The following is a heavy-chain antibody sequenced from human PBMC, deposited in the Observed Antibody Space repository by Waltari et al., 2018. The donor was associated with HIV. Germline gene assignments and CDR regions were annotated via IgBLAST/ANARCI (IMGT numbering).Heavy chain of an antibody. CDR1: GFSLSTSGVA. J-gene: IGHJ4*02. D-gene: IGHD3-22*01. CDR2: IFWNDDK. V-gene: IGHV2-5*01. CDR3: AHRLKIHYDSSGYSSVFDY. Sequence: QISLEESGPTLVKPTQTLTLTCTFSGFSLSTSGVAVGWIRQTPGKALEWLALIFWNDDKRYRPSLKSRLTITKDTSKNQVVLTMTNMDPVDTATYYCAHRLKIHYDSSGYSSVFDYWGQGTLVTVSS.